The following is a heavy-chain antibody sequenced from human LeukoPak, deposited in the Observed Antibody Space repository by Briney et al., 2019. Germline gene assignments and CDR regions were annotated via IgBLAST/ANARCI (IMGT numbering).Heavy chain of an antibody. V-gene: IGHV4-34*01. Sequence: SETLSLTCAVYGGSFSGYYWSWIRQPPGKGLEWIGEVNHSGSTNYNPSLKSRVTISVDTSKNQFSLKLSSVTAADTAVYYCARGPGMYYFDYWGQGTLVTVSS. CDR3: ARGPGMYYFDY. D-gene: IGHD3-10*01. CDR2: VNHSGST. J-gene: IGHJ4*02. CDR1: GGSFSGYY.